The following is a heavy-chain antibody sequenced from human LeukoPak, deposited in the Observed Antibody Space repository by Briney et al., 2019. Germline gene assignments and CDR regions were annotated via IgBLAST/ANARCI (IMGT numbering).Heavy chain of an antibody. D-gene: IGHD3-10*01. J-gene: IGHJ6*02. Sequence: TLSLTCPFSVGSISSGGYYWSWIRQHPGKGLECIGYIYYSGNHYYNPSLKSRVTISVDTSKNQFSLKLSSVTAADTAVYYCARDRGLTYYYGSGSYERGYYYYGMDVWGQGTTVTVSS. CDR1: VGSISSGGYY. V-gene: IGHV4-31*03. CDR3: ARDRGLTYYYGSGSYERGYYYYGMDV. CDR2: IYYSGNH.